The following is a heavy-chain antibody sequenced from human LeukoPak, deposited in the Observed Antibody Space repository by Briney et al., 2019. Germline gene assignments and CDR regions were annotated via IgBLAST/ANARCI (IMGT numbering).Heavy chain of an antibody. V-gene: IGHV3-30*02. J-gene: IGHJ6*03. CDR3: AKDRCSNGIGCYYYYMDV. CDR2: IQNDGSDE. Sequence: GGSLRLSCAASGFTFSSYWMSWVRQAPGKGLEWVAYIQNDGSDEQYADSVKGRFSISRDSSKNILYLQMNSLRAEDTAVYYCAKDRCSNGIGCYYYYMDVWGKGTTVTISS. D-gene: IGHD2-8*01. CDR1: GFTFSSYW.